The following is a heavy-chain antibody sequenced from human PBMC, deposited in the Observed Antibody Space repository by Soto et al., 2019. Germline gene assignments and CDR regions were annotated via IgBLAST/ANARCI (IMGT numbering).Heavy chain of an antibody. D-gene: IGHD6-19*01. J-gene: IGHJ4*02. V-gene: IGHV1-18*01. Sequence: ASVKVSCKASGYTFTSYGISWVRQAPGQGLEWMGWISAYNGNTNYAQKLQGRVTMTTDTSTSTAYMELRSLRSDDTAVYYCVREDSSGWKYYFDYWGQGTLVTVSS. CDR3: VREDSSGWKYYFDY. CDR2: ISAYNGNT. CDR1: GYTFTSYG.